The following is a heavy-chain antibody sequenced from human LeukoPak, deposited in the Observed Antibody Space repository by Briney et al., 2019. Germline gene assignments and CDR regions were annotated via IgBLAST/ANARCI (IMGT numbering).Heavy chain of an antibody. CDR3: ARVGDYSPRGWFDP. V-gene: IGHV1-46*01. CDR2: INPSGGST. CDR1: GYTFTNYY. J-gene: IGHJ5*02. Sequence: ASVTVSCKASGYTFTNYYIHWVRQAPGQGLEGMGMINPSGGSTTYTQKFQGRVTMTTDMSTRTLYMELSSLRSEDTAFYYCARVGDYSPRGWFDPWGQGTLVTVSS. D-gene: IGHD4-11*01.